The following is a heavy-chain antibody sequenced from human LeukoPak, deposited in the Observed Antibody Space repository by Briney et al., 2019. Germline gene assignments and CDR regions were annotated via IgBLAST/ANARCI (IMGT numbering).Heavy chain of an antibody. V-gene: IGHV3-53*05. J-gene: IGHJ4*02. D-gene: IGHD3-9*01. CDR2: IYSGGST. CDR1: GFTVSTYY. CDR3: ARDGRGFDWLSYFDY. Sequence: GGSLRLSCAASGFTVSTYYMTWVRQAPGKGLECVSVIYSGGSTYYADSVKGRFTISRDNSKNTLYLQMNSLRAEDTAVYYCARDGRGFDWLSYFDYWGQGTLVTVSS.